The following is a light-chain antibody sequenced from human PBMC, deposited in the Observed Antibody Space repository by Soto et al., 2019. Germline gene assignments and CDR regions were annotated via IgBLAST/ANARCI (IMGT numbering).Light chain of an antibody. Sequence: QSALTQPASVSGSPGQSITISCTGTSSDVGGFNYVSWYQQRPGKAPKLMIYDVSNRPSGVSSRFSGSKSGNTASLTISGLQAEDEADYYCSSFTSSRFGGGTKLTVL. CDR2: DVS. J-gene: IGLJ2*01. CDR3: SSFTSSR. V-gene: IGLV2-14*01. CDR1: SSDVGGFNY.